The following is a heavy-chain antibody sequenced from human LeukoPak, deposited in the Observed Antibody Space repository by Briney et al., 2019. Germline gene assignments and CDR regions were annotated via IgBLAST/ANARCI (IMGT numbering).Heavy chain of an antibody. CDR3: ATTGSGSYYDY. D-gene: IGHD1-26*01. V-gene: IGHV3-74*01. J-gene: IGHJ4*02. CDR1: GFTFSNAW. Sequence: GGSLRLSCAAPGFTFSNAWMSWVRQAPGKGLEWVSRINDDETSTTYAESVKGRFTISRDNAKNTLFLQMNSLRAEDTAVYYCATTGSGSYYDYWGQGTLVTVSS. CDR2: INDDETST.